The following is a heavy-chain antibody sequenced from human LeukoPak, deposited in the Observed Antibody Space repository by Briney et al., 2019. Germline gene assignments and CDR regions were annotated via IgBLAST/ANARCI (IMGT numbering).Heavy chain of an antibody. J-gene: IGHJ4*02. CDR3: ARDRTDSSGWYVSSQYYFDY. V-gene: IGHV3-33*01. CDR1: GFTFSSYG. CDR2: IWYDGSNK. Sequence: GGSLRLSCAASGFTFSSYGMHWVRQAPGKGLEWVAVIWYDGSNKYYADSVKGRFTISRDNSKNTLYLQMNSLRAEDTAVYYCARDRTDSSGWYVSSQYYFDYWGQGTLVTVSS. D-gene: IGHD6-19*01.